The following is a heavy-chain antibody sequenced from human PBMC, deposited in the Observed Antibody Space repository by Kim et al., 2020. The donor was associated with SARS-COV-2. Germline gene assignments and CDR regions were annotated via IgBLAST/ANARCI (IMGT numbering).Heavy chain of an antibody. V-gene: IGHV4-31*02. J-gene: IGHJ4*02. CDR3: ARTSGSYSRPYYFDY. D-gene: IGHD1-26*01. Sequence: PSLTSRVTISVDTSKNQFSLKLSSVTAADTAVYYCARTSGSYSRPYYFDYWGQGTLVTVSS.